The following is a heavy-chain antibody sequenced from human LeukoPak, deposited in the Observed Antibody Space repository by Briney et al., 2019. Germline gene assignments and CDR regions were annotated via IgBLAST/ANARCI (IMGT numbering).Heavy chain of an antibody. J-gene: IGHJ4*02. CDR2: ISAYNGNT. CDR3: ARDGRSGYTYGLSVFDY. CDR1: GYTFTSYG. D-gene: IGHD5-18*01. Sequence: ASVKVSCKASGYTFTSYGISWVRQAPGQGLEWMEWISAYNGNTNYAQKLQGRVTMTTDTSTSTAYMELRSLRSDDTAVYYCARDGRSGYTYGLSVFDYWGQGTLVTVSS. V-gene: IGHV1-18*01.